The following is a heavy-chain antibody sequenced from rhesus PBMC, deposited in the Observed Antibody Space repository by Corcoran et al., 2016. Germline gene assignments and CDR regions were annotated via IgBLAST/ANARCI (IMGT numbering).Heavy chain of an antibody. J-gene: IGHJ5-2*02. CDR1: GSDIRSGYY. V-gene: IGHV4S14*01. Sequence: QVQLKESGPGLVKASETLALTCAGPGSDIRSGYYWIGIGKPPGKVRECVGSIYGGGGTNSVKPPLKRRVPLLVDPSNNQFSLRLYSVTAADTAVYYCASEDYYNSGYYTEGVLDVWCRGVLVTVSS. D-gene: IGHD3-28*01. CDR2: IYGGGGTN. CDR3: ASEDYYNSGYYTEGVLDV.